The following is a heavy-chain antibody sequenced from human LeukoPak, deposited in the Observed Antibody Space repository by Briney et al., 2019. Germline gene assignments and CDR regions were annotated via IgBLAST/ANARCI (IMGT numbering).Heavy chain of an antibody. D-gene: IGHD3-16*01. Sequence: SETLSLTCAVYGGSFSGYYWSLIRQPPGKGLEWIGEINHSGSTNYNPSLKGRVTISVDTSKNQFSLKLSSVTAADTAVYYCARINYDYVWGSYPLYYFDYWGQGTLVTVSS. CDR1: GGSFSGYY. CDR3: ARINYDYVWGSYPLYYFDY. V-gene: IGHV4-34*01. J-gene: IGHJ4*02. CDR2: INHSGST.